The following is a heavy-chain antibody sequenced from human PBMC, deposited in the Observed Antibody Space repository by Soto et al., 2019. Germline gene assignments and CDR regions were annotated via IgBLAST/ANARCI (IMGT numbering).Heavy chain of an antibody. Sequence: QVTLKESGPVLVRPTETLTLTCTVSGFSLNNSRMGVSWISQPPGKALEWLAHFFANDERSYNTSLKTRHTISKDTSRSQVVLTMTNMDPVDTATYYCARMMYFYDSGYFQLWGQGTLVTVSS. V-gene: IGHV2-26*01. D-gene: IGHD3-10*01. CDR3: ARMMYFYDSGYFQL. J-gene: IGHJ1*01. CDR1: GFSLNNSRMG. CDR2: FFANDER.